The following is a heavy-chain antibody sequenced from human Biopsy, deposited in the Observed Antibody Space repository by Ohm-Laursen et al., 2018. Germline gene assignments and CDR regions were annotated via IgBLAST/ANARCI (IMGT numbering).Heavy chain of an antibody. CDR1: GDSISSYH. D-gene: IGHD3-22*01. Sequence: SDTLSLTCTVSGDSISSYHWSWIRQPPGKGLEWIGYVYYTGSTDYNPSLQSRVTISVDTSKNHFSLRLRSVTPADTAIYYCARDRGFYSDRTVPGYFDLWGRGTLVIVSS. CDR2: VYYTGST. J-gene: IGHJ2*01. V-gene: IGHV4-59*01. CDR3: ARDRGFYSDRTVPGYFDL.